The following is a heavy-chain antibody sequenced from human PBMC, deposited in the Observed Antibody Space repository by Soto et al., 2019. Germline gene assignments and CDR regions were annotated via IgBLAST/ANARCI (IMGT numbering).Heavy chain of an antibody. CDR1: GDSIRSPTYY. Sequence: PSETLSLTCSVSGDSIRSPTYYWGWIRQPPGKGLEWIGTVYYSGNTDYKPSLESRVTISVDTAKNQFSLNLSSVTAADTAIYYCASGAFWSGYYDRGSPFPWFDPWGKGTLVTVSS. CDR3: ASGAFWSGYYDRGSPFPWFDP. J-gene: IGHJ5*02. CDR2: VYYSGNT. V-gene: IGHV4-39*01. D-gene: IGHD3-3*01.